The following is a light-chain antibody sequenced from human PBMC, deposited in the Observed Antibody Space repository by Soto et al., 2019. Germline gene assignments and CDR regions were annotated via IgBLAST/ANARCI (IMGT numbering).Light chain of an antibody. Sequence: EIVLTQSPGTLSLSPGDRATLSCRASQNLSSTYLAWYQQKLDQAPRLCIYGASSRATGIPDRFSGSVSGTDFILTISTLEPEDVAVYYCQQYDSSPRLTFGGGTKVEIK. J-gene: IGKJ4*01. CDR3: QQYDSSPRLT. CDR1: QNLSSTY. CDR2: GAS. V-gene: IGKV3-20*01.